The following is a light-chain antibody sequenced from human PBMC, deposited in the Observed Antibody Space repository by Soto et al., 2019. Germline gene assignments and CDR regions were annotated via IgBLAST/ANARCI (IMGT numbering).Light chain of an antibody. CDR2: DAS. CDR1: QTISTW. Sequence: GDRVTITCRASQTISTWMAWYQQKPGKAPKLLVYDASTLQSGVASRFSGSGSGTEFTLIISGLQPDDSATYYCQQYNSQGTFGQGTKVDI. V-gene: IGKV1-5*01. CDR3: QQYNSQGT. J-gene: IGKJ1*01.